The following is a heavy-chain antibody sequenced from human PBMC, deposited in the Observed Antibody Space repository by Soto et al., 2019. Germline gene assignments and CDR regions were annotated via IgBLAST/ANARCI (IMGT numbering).Heavy chain of an antibody. CDR2: ISSDGSEK. CDR3: AKGAVTTSLYYFDY. D-gene: IGHD4-17*01. J-gene: IGHJ4*02. CDR1: GFTFSTYG. V-gene: IGHV3-30*18. Sequence: QVQLVESGGGVVQPGRSLRLSCAASGFTFSTYGVHWVRQAPGKGLEWVAVISSDGSEKNYAGSVKGRVSISRDNSKSTLYLQMDSLRAEDTAVYYCAKGAVTTSLYYFDYWGQGTLVTVSS.